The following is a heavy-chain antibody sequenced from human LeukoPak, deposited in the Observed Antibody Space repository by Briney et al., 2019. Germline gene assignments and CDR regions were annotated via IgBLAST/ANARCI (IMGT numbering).Heavy chain of an antibody. CDR1: GFTFSSYA. CDR2: ISYDGSNK. CDR3: AFRGGRLDYYFDY. V-gene: IGHV3-30*04. D-gene: IGHD3-10*01. Sequence: GRSLRLSCAASGFTFSSYAMHWVRQAPGKGLEWVAVISYDGSNKYYADSVKGRFTISRDNSKNTLYLQMNSLRADDTAVYYCAFRGGRLDYYFDYWGQGTLVTVSS. J-gene: IGHJ4*02.